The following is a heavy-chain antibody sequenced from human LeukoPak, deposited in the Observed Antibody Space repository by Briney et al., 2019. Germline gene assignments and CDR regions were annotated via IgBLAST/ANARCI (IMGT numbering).Heavy chain of an antibody. D-gene: IGHD3-10*01. CDR3: AKDLAIGGFDY. J-gene: IGHJ4*02. Sequence: GGSLRLSCAASGFTFSSYSMNWVRQAPGKGLEWVSSISSSSSYIYYADSVKGRFTISRDNSKNTLYLQMNSLRAEDTAVYYCAKDLAIGGFDYWGQGTLVTVSS. V-gene: IGHV3-21*04. CDR1: GFTFSSYS. CDR2: ISSSSSYI.